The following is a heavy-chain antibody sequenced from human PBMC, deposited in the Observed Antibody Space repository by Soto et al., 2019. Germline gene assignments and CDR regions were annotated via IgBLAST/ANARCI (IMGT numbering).Heavy chain of an antibody. Sequence: PGGSLRLSCAASGFTFRSYAMHWVRQAPGKGLEGVASISYDGSNIYYADSVKGRFTISRDNSKNTLYLQMNSLRAEDTAVYYCARDRVESGYPEYFQHWGQGTLVTVSS. CDR1: GFTFRSYA. J-gene: IGHJ1*01. CDR2: ISYDGSNI. CDR3: ARDRVESGYPEYFQH. V-gene: IGHV3-30*14. D-gene: IGHD3-22*01.